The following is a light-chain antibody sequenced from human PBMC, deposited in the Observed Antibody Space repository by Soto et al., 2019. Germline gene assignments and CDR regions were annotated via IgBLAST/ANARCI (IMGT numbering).Light chain of an antibody. Sequence: EIVMAQSPANLSVSPGERATLSCRARQSVSSKLAWYQQKPGQAPRLLMYGASTRATGIPVRFSGSGSGTEFTLIISSLQSEDFAVYYCQQYNNWPRTFGQGTKVEIK. J-gene: IGKJ1*01. CDR1: QSVSSK. CDR2: GAS. V-gene: IGKV3-15*01. CDR3: QQYNNWPRT.